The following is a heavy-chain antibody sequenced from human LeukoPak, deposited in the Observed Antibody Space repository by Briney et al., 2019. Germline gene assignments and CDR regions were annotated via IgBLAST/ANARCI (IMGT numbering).Heavy chain of an antibody. CDR2: IYTSGST. V-gene: IGHV4-61*02. CDR3: ARAFTMVWGVITPYYFDY. Sequence: SETLSLTCTVSGGSISSGSYYWSWIRQPAGKGLEWIGRIYTSGSTNYNPSLKSRVTISVDTSKNQFSLKLSSVTAADTAVYYCARAFTMVWGVITPYYFDYWGQRTLVTVSS. D-gene: IGHD3-10*01. J-gene: IGHJ4*02. CDR1: GGSISSGSYY.